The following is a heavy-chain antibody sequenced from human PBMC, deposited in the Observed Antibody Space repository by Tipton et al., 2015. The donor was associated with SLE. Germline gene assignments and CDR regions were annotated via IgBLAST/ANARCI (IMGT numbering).Heavy chain of an antibody. Sequence: GSLRLSCAASGFTFSSYEMNWVRQAPGKGLEWVSYISSSGSTIYYADSVKGRFTISRDNAKNSLYLQMNSLRAEDTAVYYCARDTGLRAAFDIWGQGTMVTVSS. V-gene: IGHV3-48*03. CDR3: ARDTGLRAAFDI. CDR1: GFTFSSYE. CDR2: ISSSGSTI. D-gene: IGHD4-17*01. J-gene: IGHJ3*02.